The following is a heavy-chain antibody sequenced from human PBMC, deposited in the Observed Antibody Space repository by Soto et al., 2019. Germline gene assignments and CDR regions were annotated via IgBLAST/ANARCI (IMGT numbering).Heavy chain of an antibody. Sequence: EVQLVESGGGLVKPGGSLRLSCAASGFTFSSYSMNWVRQAPGKGLEWVSSISSSSSYIYYADSVKGRFTISRDNAKNSLDLQMNSLRAEDTAVYYCARDRESGYSYGYQDYWGQGTLVTVSS. CDR1: GFTFSSYS. J-gene: IGHJ4*02. D-gene: IGHD5-18*01. V-gene: IGHV3-21*01. CDR3: ARDRESGYSYGYQDY. CDR2: ISSSSSYI.